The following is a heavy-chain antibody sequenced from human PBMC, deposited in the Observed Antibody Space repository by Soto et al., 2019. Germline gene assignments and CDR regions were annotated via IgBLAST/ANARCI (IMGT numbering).Heavy chain of an antibody. D-gene: IGHD2-21*02. V-gene: IGHV3-21*01. CDR1: GFTFSSYS. CDR3: AREVTAHDAFDI. J-gene: IGHJ3*02. CDR2: ISSSSSYI. Sequence: PGGSLRLSCAASGFTFSSYSMNWVRQAPGKGLEWVSSISSSSSYIYYADSVKGRFTIARDNAKNSLYLQMNSLRAEDTAVYYYAREVTAHDAFDIWGQGTMVTVS.